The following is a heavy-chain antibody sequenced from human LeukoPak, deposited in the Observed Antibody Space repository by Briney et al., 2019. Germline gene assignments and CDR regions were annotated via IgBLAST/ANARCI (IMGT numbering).Heavy chain of an antibody. D-gene: IGHD1-26*01. J-gene: IGHJ4*02. Sequence: PGGSLRLSCAASGFTFSSYSMNWVRQAPGKGLEWVSYISSSSSTIYYADFVKGRFTISRDNAKNSLYLQMNSLRAEDTAVYYCASWELDYYFDYWGQGTLVTVSS. V-gene: IGHV3-48*01. CDR1: GFTFSSYS. CDR3: ASWELDYYFDY. CDR2: ISSSSSTI.